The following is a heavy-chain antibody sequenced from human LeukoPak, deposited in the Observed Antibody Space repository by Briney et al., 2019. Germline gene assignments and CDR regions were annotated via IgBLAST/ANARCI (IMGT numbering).Heavy chain of an antibody. V-gene: IGHV1-69*06. J-gene: IGHJ4*02. D-gene: IGHD6-19*01. CDR3: ASRAGYSSGWYDYLDY. CDR1: GGTFSSYA. CDR2: IIPIFGTA. Sequence: SVKVSCKASGGTFSSYAISWVRQAPGQGLEWMGGIIPIFGTANYAQKFQGRVTITADKSTSTAYMELSSLRSEDTAVYYCASRAGYSSGWYDYLDYWGQGTLVTVSS.